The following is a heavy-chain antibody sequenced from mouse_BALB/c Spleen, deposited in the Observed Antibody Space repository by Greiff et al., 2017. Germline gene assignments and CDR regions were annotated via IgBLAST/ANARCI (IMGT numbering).Heavy chain of an antibody. D-gene: IGHD2-14*01. CDR1: GYAFTNYL. CDR2: INPGSGGT. J-gene: IGHJ2*01. Sequence: QVHVKQSGAELVRPGTSVKVSCKASGYAFTNYLIEWVKQRPGQGLEWIGVINPGSGGTNYNEKFKGKATLTADKSSSTAYMQLSSLTSDDSAVYFCAREVRGYFDYWGQGTTLTVAS. V-gene: IGHV1-54*01. CDR3: AREVRGYFDY.